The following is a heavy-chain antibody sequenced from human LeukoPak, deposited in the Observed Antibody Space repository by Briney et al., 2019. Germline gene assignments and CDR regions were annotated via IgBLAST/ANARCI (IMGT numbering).Heavy chain of an antibody. V-gene: IGHV7-4-1*02. CDR2: INTNTGSP. Sequence: GASVKVSCKASGYTFTSYAMNWVRQAPGQGLEWMGWINTNTGSPTYAQGFTGRFVFSLDTAVSTAYLQISSLKAEDTAVYYCARDIAAAGTLYYYYGMDVWGQGTTVTVSS. CDR1: GYTFTSYA. D-gene: IGHD6-13*01. CDR3: ARDIAAAGTLYYYYGMDV. J-gene: IGHJ6*02.